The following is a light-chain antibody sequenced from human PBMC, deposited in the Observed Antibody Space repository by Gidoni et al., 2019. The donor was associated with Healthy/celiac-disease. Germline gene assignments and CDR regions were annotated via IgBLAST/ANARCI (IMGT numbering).Light chain of an antibody. V-gene: IGKV3-20*01. CDR3: QQYGSSPET. CDR1: QSVSSSY. J-gene: IGKJ1*01. CDR2: GAS. Sequence: VLPQSPGTLSLSPGERATLSCRASQSVSSSYLAWYQQKPGQAPRLLIYGASSRDTGIPDRFSGSGSGTDFTLTISRLEPEDFAVYYCQQYGSSPETFGQGTKVEIK.